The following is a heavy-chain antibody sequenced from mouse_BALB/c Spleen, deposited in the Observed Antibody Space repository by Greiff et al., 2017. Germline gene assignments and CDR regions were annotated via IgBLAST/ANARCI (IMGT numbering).Heavy chain of an antibody. D-gene: IGHD1-1*01. V-gene: IGHV1-15*01. Sequence: QVQLQQSGAELVRPGASVTLSCKASGYTFTDYEMHWVKQTPVHGLEWIGAIDPETGGTAYNQKFKGKATLTADKSSSTAYMELRSLTSEDSAVYYCTDYGSSYEAWFAYWGQGTLVTVSA. J-gene: IGHJ3*01. CDR3: TDYGSSYEAWFAY. CDR1: GYTFTDYE. CDR2: IDPETGGT.